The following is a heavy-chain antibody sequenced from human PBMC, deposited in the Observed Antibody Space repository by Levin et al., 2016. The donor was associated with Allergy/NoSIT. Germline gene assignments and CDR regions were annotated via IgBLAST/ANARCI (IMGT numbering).Heavy chain of an antibody. J-gene: IGHJ6*02. CDR2: IIPILGIA. Sequence: WVRQAPGQGLEWMGRIIPILGIANYAQKFQGRVTITADKSTSTAYMELSSLRSEDTAVYYCARAPYYYDSSGYYYDPPQNYYYYYGMDVWGQGTTVTVSS. CDR3: ARAPYYYDSSGYYYDPPQNYYYYYGMDV. D-gene: IGHD3-22*01. V-gene: IGHV1-69*04.